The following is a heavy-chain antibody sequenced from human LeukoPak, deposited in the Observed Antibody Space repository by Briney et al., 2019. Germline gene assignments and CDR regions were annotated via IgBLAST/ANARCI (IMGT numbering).Heavy chain of an antibody. CDR1: GFTFSSYA. J-gene: IGHJ4*02. D-gene: IGHD3-22*01. CDR2: ISYDGSNK. CDR3: AKAPLVVVPFDY. V-gene: IGHV3-30*04. Sequence: PGGSLRLSCAASGFTFSSYAMHWVRQAPGKGLEWVAVISYDGSNKYYADSVKGRFTISRDNSKNTLYLQMNSLRAEDTAVYYCAKAPLVVVPFDYWGQGTLVTVSS.